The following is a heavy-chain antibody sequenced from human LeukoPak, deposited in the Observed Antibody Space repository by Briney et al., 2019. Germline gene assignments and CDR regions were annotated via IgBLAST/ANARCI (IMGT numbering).Heavy chain of an antibody. CDR1: RYSFSSYW. CDR3: ARQITDQSSGYDSIDY. V-gene: IGHV5-51*01. Sequence: GESLKISCKGSRYSFSSYWIGWVRQVPGKGLEWMGIIYPGDSDTRYSPSFEGQVTISADKSITTAYLQWSSLKASDTAMYYCARQITDQSSGYDSIDYWGQGTLVTVSS. CDR2: IYPGDSDT. D-gene: IGHD5-12*01. J-gene: IGHJ4*02.